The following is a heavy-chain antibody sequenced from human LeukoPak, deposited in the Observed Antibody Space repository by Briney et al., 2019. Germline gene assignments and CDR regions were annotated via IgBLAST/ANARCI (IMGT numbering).Heavy chain of an antibody. J-gene: IGHJ4*02. V-gene: IGHV3-9*01. CDR1: GFTFDDYA. CDR2: TSWNSGSI. CDR3: AKDKYSSGWYFDY. D-gene: IGHD6-19*01. Sequence: PGGSLRLSCAASGFTFDDYAMHWVRQAPGKGLEWVSGTSWNSGSIGYADSVKGRFTISRDNAKNSLYLQMNSLRAEDTALYYCAKDKYSSGWYFDYWGQGTLVTVSS.